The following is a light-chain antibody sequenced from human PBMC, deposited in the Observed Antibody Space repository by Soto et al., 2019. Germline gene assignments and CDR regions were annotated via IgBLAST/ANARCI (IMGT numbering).Light chain of an antibody. CDR2: DVT. CDR3: ASYTSGTSWV. Sequence: ALTQPASVSGSPGQSITISCTGTSSDVGGYTYVSWYQHHPGKAPKLMIYDVTNRPSGVSNRFSGSKSGNTASLTISGLQAEDEADYYCASYTSGTSWVFGGGTKVTVL. CDR1: SSDVGGYTY. J-gene: IGLJ3*02. V-gene: IGLV2-14*03.